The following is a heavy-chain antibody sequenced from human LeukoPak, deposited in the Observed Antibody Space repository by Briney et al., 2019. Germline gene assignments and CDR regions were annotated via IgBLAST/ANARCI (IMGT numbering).Heavy chain of an antibody. Sequence: ASVKVSCKASGYTFTTAGITWVRQAPGQGLEWLGWITPYNGSPTYAQRLQGRVTLTTDTSTTTAYMELSSLKSDDTAVYYCARPLTTSGWYFDLWGRGTLVTVSS. J-gene: IGHJ2*01. V-gene: IGHV1-18*01. D-gene: IGHD1-14*01. CDR1: GYTFTTAG. CDR3: ARPLTTSGWYFDL. CDR2: ITPYNGSP.